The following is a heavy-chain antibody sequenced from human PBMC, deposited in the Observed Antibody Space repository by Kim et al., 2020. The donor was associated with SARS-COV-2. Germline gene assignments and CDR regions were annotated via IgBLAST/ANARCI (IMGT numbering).Heavy chain of an antibody. J-gene: IGHJ6*02. CDR3: ARLGCSSTSCYSLGFTGNPGGMAV. CDR2: IDPSDSYT. Sequence: GESLKISWKGSGYSFTSYWISWVRQMPGKGLEWMGRIDPSDSYTNYSPSFQGHVTISADKSISTAYLQWSSLKASDTAMYYCARLGCSSTSCYSLGFTGNPGGMAVWGQGTTVTVSS. V-gene: IGHV5-10-1*01. CDR1: GYSFTSYW. D-gene: IGHD2-2*01.